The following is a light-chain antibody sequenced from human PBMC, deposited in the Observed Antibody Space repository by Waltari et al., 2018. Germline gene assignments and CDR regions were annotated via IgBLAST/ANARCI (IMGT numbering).Light chain of an antibody. Sequence: DIVMTQSPDSLAVSLGERATINCKSSQSVLYSSNNKNYLAWYQQKPGQPPKLVIYWASTRESGVPDRFSGSGSGTDFTLTISSLQAEDVAVYYCQQYYSTPPTFGQGTKVEI. J-gene: IGKJ1*01. V-gene: IGKV4-1*01. CDR1: QSVLYSSNNKNY. CDR2: WAS. CDR3: QQYYSTPPT.